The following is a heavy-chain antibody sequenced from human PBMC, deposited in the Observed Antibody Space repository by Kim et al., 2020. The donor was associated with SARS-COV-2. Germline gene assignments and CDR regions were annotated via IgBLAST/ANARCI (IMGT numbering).Heavy chain of an antibody. CDR3: ARSSGVRGEVWLLLFDY. J-gene: IGHJ4*02. D-gene: IGHD3-22*01. Sequence: GGSLRLSCAASGFTFSSYWMSWVRQAPGKGLEWVANIKQDGSEKYYVDSVKGRFTISRDNAKNSLYLQMNSLRAEDTAVYYCARSSGVRGEVWLLLFDYWGQGTLVTVSS. CDR1: GFTFSSYW. V-gene: IGHV3-7*01. CDR2: IKQDGSEK.